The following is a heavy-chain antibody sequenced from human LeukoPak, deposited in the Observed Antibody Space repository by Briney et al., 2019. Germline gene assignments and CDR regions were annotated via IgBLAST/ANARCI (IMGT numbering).Heavy chain of an antibody. V-gene: IGHV4-34*01. CDR2: INHSGST. Sequence: SETLSLTCAVYGGSFNNYYWSWIRQPPGKGLEWIGEINHSGSTNYNPSLKSRLTISVDTPKNQFSLKLCSVTAADTAVYYRARGTYYSDTSAHETDDYWGQGTLVTVSS. CDR1: GGSFNNYY. CDR3: ARGTYYSDTSAHETDDY. J-gene: IGHJ4*02. D-gene: IGHD3-22*01.